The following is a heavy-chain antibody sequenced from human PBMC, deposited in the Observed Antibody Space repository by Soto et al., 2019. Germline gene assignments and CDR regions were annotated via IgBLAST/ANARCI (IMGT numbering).Heavy chain of an antibody. D-gene: IGHD3-9*01. Sequence: EVHLLGSGGDLVKPGGSLRLSCEVSGFTFNNFAMSWVRQSPGKGLEWVSTISSDGDLRHYAESVKGRFIISRDNSKSSLFLQMNSLRAEDTALYFCAKVRQRFLDILTGASNFDSWGQGTLVTGSS. CDR2: ISSDGDLR. J-gene: IGHJ4*02. V-gene: IGHV3-23*01. CDR1: GFTFNNFA. CDR3: AKVRQRFLDILTGASNFDS.